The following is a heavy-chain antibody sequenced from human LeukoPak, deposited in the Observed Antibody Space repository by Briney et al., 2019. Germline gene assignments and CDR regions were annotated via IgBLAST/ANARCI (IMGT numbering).Heavy chain of an antibody. Sequence: ASVKVSCTASGYTFTGYYMHWVRQAPGQGLEWMGWINPNSGGTNYAQKFQGRVTMTRDTSISTAYMELSRLRSDDTAVYYCARDDYGDYWYFDLWGRGTLVTVSS. CDR3: ARDDYGDYWYFDL. V-gene: IGHV1-2*02. CDR2: INPNSGGT. D-gene: IGHD4-17*01. J-gene: IGHJ2*01. CDR1: GYTFTGYY.